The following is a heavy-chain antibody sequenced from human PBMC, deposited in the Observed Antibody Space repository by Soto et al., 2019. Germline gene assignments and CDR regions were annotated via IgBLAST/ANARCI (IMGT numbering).Heavy chain of an antibody. D-gene: IGHD3-3*01. CDR2: ISPTNGKT. V-gene: IGHV1-18*01. Sequence: ASVKVSCKASGGTFSSYAISWVRQAPGQGLEWMGWISPTNGKTNYAQKFQGRVTMTTDTSTSTAYMELRSLRSDDTAVYYCARGLGYDFWSTYYGFTWFDPWGQGTPVTVSS. CDR1: GGTFSSYA. J-gene: IGHJ5*02. CDR3: ARGLGYDFWSTYYGFTWFDP.